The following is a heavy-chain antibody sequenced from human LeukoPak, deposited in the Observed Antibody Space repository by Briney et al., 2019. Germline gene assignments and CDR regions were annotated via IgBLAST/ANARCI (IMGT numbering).Heavy chain of an antibody. V-gene: IGHV1-69*13. D-gene: IGHD3-9*01. CDR2: IIPIFGTA. CDR3: ARDDGRYFDRLGHDAFDI. CDR1: GGTFSSYA. Sequence: SVKVSCKASGGTFSSYAISWVRQAPGQGLEWMGGIIPIFGTANYAQKFQGRVTITADESTSTAYMELSSLRSEDTAVYYCARDDGRYFDRLGHDAFDIWGQGTLVTVSS. J-gene: IGHJ3*02.